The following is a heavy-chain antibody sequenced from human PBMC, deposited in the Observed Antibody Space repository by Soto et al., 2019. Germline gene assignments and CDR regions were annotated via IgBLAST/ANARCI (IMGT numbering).Heavy chain of an antibody. D-gene: IGHD3-22*01. Sequence: GESLKISCKASGYTFTNNYIGWVRQKPGKGLEWMGIIFPGDSDSRYSPSFQGQFTFSVDKSITTAYLQWGSLKASDTAMYYCARRPYDSSGYYSLAFDIWGQGTMVTV. J-gene: IGHJ3*02. CDR3: ARRPYDSSGYYSLAFDI. CDR2: IFPGDSDS. CDR1: GYTFTNNY. V-gene: IGHV5-51*01.